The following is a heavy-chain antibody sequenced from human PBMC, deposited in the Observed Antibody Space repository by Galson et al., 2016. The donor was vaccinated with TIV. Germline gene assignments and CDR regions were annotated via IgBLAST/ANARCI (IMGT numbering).Heavy chain of an antibody. CDR3: ARGGPNIVIVPAAGYFDS. J-gene: IGHJ4*02. CDR1: GFIFRRFS. Sequence: SLRLSCAASGFIFRRFSMNWVRQSPGKGLEWVSSISGDSRFIYYADSMKGRFTISRDNTKNSLYLQMDSLRVEDTAVYYCARGGPNIVIVPAAGYFDSWGQGALVTVSS. CDR2: ISGDSRFI. V-gene: IGHV3-21*01. D-gene: IGHD2-2*01.